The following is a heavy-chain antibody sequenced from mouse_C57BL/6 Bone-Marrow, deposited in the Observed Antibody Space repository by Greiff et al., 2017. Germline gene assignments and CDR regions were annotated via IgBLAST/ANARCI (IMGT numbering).Heavy chain of an antibody. J-gene: IGHJ1*03. D-gene: IGHD2-3*01. V-gene: IGHV1-61*01. CDR3: ARRGWLLWYFDV. CDR2: IYPSDSET. CDR1: GYTFTSYW. Sequence: VQLQQPGAELVRPGSSVKLSCKASGYTFTSYWMDWVKQRPGQGLEWIGNIYPSDSETHYNQKFKDKATLTVDKSSSTAYMQLSSLTSEDSAVYDCARRGWLLWYFDVWGTGTTVTVSS.